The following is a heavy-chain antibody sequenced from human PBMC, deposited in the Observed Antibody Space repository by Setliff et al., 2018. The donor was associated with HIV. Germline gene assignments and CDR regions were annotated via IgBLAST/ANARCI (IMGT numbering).Heavy chain of an antibody. Sequence: SVKVSCKASGVTFTSYTISWVRQAPGQGLEWMGGIIPIFGTANHAQKFQGRVTITADESTSTAYMELSSLRSEDTAVYYCAYDSSGYYLSFDYWGQGTLVTVSS. V-gene: IGHV1-69*13. CDR1: GVTFTSYT. D-gene: IGHD3-22*01. J-gene: IGHJ4*02. CDR3: AYDSSGYYLSFDY. CDR2: IIPIFGTA.